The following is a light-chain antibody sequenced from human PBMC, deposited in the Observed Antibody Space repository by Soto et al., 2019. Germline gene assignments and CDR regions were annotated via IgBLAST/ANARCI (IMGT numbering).Light chain of an antibody. Sequence: QTVVTQEPSFSVSPGGTVTLTCGLTSGSVSTTYYPSWYQQTPGQAPRTLIYSTNIRSSGVPDRFSGSILGNKAALTITGAQADDESDYHCMLYMGGDLVVFGGGTKLTVL. CDR1: SGSVSTTYY. CDR2: STN. V-gene: IGLV8-61*01. J-gene: IGLJ2*01. CDR3: MLYMGGDLVV.